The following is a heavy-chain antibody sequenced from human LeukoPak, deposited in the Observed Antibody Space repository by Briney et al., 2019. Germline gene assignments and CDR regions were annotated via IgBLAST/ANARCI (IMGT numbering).Heavy chain of an antibody. CDR2: IYYSGST. V-gene: IGHV4-59*01. CDR3: ARGGVFGVVD. D-gene: IGHD3-3*01. CDR1: GGSISSYY. Sequence: SETLSLTCTVSGGSISSYYWSWIRQPPGKGLEGIGYIYYSGSTNYNPSLKSRVTISVDTSKNQFSLTLSSVTAAGTAVYYCARGGVFGVVDWGQGTLVTVSS. J-gene: IGHJ4*02.